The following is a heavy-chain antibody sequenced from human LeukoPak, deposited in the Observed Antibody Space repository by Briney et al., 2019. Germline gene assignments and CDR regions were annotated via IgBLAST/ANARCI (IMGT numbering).Heavy chain of an antibody. CDR2: ISAGGGST. CDR1: GFTFSSYW. J-gene: IGHJ4*02. D-gene: IGHD3-3*01. Sequence: PGGSLRLSCAASGFTFSSYWMNWVRQAPGRGLECVSRISAGGGSTYFADSVKGRFTISRDISTNTLSLQMDSLTAEDTAVYYCAKQPLGVYHFDFWGQGILVTVSS. CDR3: AKQPLGVYHFDF. V-gene: IGHV3-23*01.